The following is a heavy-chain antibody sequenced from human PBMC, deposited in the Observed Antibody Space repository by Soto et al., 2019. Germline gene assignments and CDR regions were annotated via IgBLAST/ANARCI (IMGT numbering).Heavy chain of an antibody. CDR1: GGSISSSNW. D-gene: IGHD6-19*01. J-gene: IGHJ6*02. CDR3: ARDLPDIAVAGHYGMDV. CDR2: IYHSGST. Sequence: SSETLSLTCAVSGGSISSSNWWSWVRQPPGKGLEWIGEIYHSGSTNYNPSLKSRVTISVDKSKNQFSLKLSSVTAADTAVYYCARDLPDIAVAGHYGMDVWGQGTTVTVSS. V-gene: IGHV4-4*02.